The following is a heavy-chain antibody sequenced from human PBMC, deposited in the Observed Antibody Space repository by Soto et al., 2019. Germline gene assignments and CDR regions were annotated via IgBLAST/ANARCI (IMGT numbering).Heavy chain of an antibody. CDR3: TSTNVGATPSNSDY. J-gene: IGHJ4*02. V-gene: IGHV3-15*07. Sequence: PGGSLRLSCAASGFTFSNAWMNWVRQAPGKGLEWVGRIKSKTDGGTTDYAAPVKGRFTISRDDSKNTLYLQMNSLKTEDTAVYYCTSTNVGATPSNSDYWGQGTLVTVSS. CDR2: IKSKTDGGTT. D-gene: IGHD1-26*01. CDR1: GFTFSNAW.